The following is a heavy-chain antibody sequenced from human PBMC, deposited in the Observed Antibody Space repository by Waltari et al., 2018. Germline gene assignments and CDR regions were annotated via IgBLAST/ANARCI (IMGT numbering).Heavy chain of an antibody. D-gene: IGHD6-19*01. J-gene: IGHJ4*02. V-gene: IGHV4-38-2*01. Sequence: QVQLQESGPGLVKPSETLSLTCAVSGYSISSGYYWGWIRQPPGKGLEWIGSIYHSGSTYYNPSLKSRCTISVDTSRNQFSLKLSSVTAADTAVYYCARGGSYSSGWFDYWGQGTLVTVSS. CDR2: IYHSGST. CDR3: ARGGSYSSGWFDY. CDR1: GYSISSGYY.